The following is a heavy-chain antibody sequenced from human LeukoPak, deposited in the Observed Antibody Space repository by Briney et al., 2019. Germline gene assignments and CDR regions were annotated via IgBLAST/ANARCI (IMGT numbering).Heavy chain of an antibody. Sequence: SETLSLTCAVYGGSFSGYYWSWIRQPPGKGLEWIGEINHSGSTNYNPSLKSRVTISVDTSKSQFSLKLSSVTAADTAVYYCARDGYSGNDGLWGQGTLVTVSS. CDR2: INHSGST. CDR3: ARDGYSGNDGL. V-gene: IGHV4-34*01. CDR1: GGSFSGYY. J-gene: IGHJ4*02. D-gene: IGHD5-12*01.